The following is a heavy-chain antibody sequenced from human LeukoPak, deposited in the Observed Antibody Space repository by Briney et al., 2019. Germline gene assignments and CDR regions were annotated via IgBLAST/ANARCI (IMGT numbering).Heavy chain of an antibody. V-gene: IGHV4-59*12. D-gene: IGHD3-22*01. CDR3: ARRYYDSSGYLNWFDP. CDR1: GGSIGSYY. CDR2: IYYSGST. Sequence: SETLSLTCTVSGGSIGSYYWSWIRQPPGKGLEWIGYIYYSGSTNYNPSLKSRVTISVDTSKNQFSLKLSSVTAADTAVYYCARRYYDSSGYLNWFDPWGQGTLVTVSS. J-gene: IGHJ5*02.